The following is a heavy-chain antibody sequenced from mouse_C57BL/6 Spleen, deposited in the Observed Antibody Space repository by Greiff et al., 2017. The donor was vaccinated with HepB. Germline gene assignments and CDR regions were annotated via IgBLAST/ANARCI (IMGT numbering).Heavy chain of an antibody. D-gene: IGHD2-4*01. CDR2: IWSGGST. CDR1: GFSLTSYG. CDR3: ARTYDYDGGYAMDY. V-gene: IGHV2-2*01. Sequence: VKLMESGPGLVQPSQSLSITCTVSGFSLTSYGVHWVRQSPGKGLEWLGVIWSGGSTDYNAAFISRLSISKDNSKSQVFFKMNSLQADDTAIYYCARTYDYDGGYAMDYWGQGTSVTVSS. J-gene: IGHJ4*01.